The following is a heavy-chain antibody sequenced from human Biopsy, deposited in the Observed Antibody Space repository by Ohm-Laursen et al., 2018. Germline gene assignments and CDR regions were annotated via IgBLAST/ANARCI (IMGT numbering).Heavy chain of an antibody. D-gene: IGHD6-19*01. CDR3: ARGRRTSGWPYFDN. CDR1: GDSLTSGPEN. Sequence: SQTLSLTCTVSGDSLTSGPENWIWIRPSPGQGLEYIGFIYSGGNTNYNPSLKNRVTMSVDTSKNQFYLKLYSVTAADTAVYYCARGRRTSGWPYFDNWGQGALVIVSP. J-gene: IGHJ4*02. V-gene: IGHV4-61*01. CDR2: IYSGGNT.